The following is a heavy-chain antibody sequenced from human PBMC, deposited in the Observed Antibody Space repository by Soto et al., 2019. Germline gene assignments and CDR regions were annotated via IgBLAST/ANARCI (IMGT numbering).Heavy chain of an antibody. CDR1: GGSISSSNW. CDR2: IYHSGST. V-gene: IGHV4-4*02. CDR3: ARVIAAAGRAGYYYGMDV. Sequence: SETLSLTCAVSGGSISSSNWWSWVRQPPGKGLEWIGEIYHSGSTNYNPSLKSRVTISVDKSKNQFSLKLSSVTAADTAVYYCARVIAAAGRAGYYYGMDVWGQGTTVIVSS. J-gene: IGHJ6*02. D-gene: IGHD6-13*01.